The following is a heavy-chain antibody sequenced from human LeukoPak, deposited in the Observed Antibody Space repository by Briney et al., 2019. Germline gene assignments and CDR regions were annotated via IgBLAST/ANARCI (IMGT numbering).Heavy chain of an antibody. CDR3: ARRYGAAAARYYFDY. J-gene: IGHJ4*02. Sequence: GGSLRLSCAASGFTFSSYSMNWVRQAPGKGLEWVSSISSSSSYIYYADSVKGRFTISRDNAENSLYLQMNSLRAEDTAVYYCARRYGAAAARYYFDYWGQGTLVTVSS. CDR1: GFTFSSYS. CDR2: ISSSSSYI. D-gene: IGHD6-13*01. V-gene: IGHV3-21*01.